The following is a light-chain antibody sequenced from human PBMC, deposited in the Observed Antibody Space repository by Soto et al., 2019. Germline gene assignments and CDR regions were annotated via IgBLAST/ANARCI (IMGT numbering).Light chain of an antibody. CDR2: DVS. CDR1: SSDVGGYNY. V-gene: IGLV2-14*03. J-gene: IGLJ1*01. CDR3: SSYTSSTTSS. Sequence: QSALTQPASVSGSPGQSITISCTGTSSDVGGYNYVSWYQQHPGKAPKLMIYDVSNRPSGVSNRFCGSKSGNTASLTISGLQAEDEADYYCSSYTSSTTSSFATGTKLTVL.